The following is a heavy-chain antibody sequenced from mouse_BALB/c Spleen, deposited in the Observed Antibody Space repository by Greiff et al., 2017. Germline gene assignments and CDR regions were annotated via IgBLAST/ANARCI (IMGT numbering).Heavy chain of an antibody. D-gene: IGHD4-1*01. Sequence: EVQLVESGGDLVKPGGSLKLSCAASGFTFSSYGMSWVRQTPDKRLEWVATISSGGSYTYYPDSVKGRFTISRDNAKNTLYLQMSSLKSEDTAMYYCARNWDGEAYWGQGTLVTVSA. CDR2: ISSGGSYT. CDR3: ARNWDGEAY. V-gene: IGHV5-6*01. CDR1: GFTFSSYG. J-gene: IGHJ3*01.